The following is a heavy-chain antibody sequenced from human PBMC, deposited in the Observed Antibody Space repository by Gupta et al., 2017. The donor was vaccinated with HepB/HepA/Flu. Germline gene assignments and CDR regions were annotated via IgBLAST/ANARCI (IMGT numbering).Heavy chain of an antibody. CDR1: GVTFSSYG. V-gene: IGHV3-33*01. Sequence: VQLVESGGGVVRPGRSLRLSCAAAGVTFSSYGRHWVRQAPGKGLEWVAVIWYDGSNKYYADSVKGRFTISRDNSKNTLYLQMNSLRAEDTAVYYCARYPYYYYYYGMDVWGQGTTVTVSS. CDR2: IWYDGSNK. CDR3: ARYPYYYYYYGMDV. J-gene: IGHJ6*02.